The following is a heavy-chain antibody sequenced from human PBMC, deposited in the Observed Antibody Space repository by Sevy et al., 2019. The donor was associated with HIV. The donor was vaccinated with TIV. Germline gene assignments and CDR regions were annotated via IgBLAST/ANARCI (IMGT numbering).Heavy chain of an antibody. V-gene: IGHV4-34*01. CDR2: INHSGST. Sequence: SETLSLTCAVYGGSFSGYYWSWIRQPPGKGLELIGEINHSGSTNYNPSLKSRVTISVDTSKNQFSLKLSSVTAADTAVYYCARVRRFGGGEFDYWGQGTLVTVSS. CDR1: GGSFSGYY. CDR3: ARVRRFGGGEFDY. D-gene: IGHD3-10*01. J-gene: IGHJ4*02.